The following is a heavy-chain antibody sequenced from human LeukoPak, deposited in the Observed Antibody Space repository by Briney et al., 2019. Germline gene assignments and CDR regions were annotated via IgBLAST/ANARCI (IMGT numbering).Heavy chain of an antibody. J-gene: IGHJ6*02. CDR1: GGSISSYY. CDR3: ARGITIFGVGYYYGMDV. D-gene: IGHD3-3*01. Sequence: SSETLSLTCTVSGGSISSYYWSWIRQPPGKGLEWIGYIYYSGSTNYNPSLKSRVTISVDTSKNQFSLKLSSVTAADTAVYYCARGITIFGVGYYYGMDVWGQGTTVTVSS. CDR2: IYYSGST. V-gene: IGHV4-59*01.